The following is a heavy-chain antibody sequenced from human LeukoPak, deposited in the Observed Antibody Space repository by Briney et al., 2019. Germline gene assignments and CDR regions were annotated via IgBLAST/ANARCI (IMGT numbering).Heavy chain of an antibody. CDR3: VRDVDSSYCGGDCYGEDDY. D-gene: IGHD2-21*02. Sequence: ASVKVSCKASGYTFTGYYMHWVRQAPGQGLEWMGWINPNSGGTNYAQKFQGRVTMTRDTSISTAYMELSRLRSDDTAVYYCVRDVDSSYCGGDCYGEDDYWGQGTLVTVSS. CDR2: INPNSGGT. CDR1: GYTFTGYY. J-gene: IGHJ4*02. V-gene: IGHV1-2*02.